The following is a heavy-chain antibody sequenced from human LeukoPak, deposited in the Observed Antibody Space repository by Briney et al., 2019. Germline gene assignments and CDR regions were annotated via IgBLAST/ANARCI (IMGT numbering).Heavy chain of an antibody. D-gene: IGHD2-15*01. CDR1: GFTFGSYT. J-gene: IGHJ4*02. CDR2: ISGSGGST. CDR3: AKPRRAATLDY. Sequence: SGGSLRLSCAASGFTFGSYTVTWVRQAPGKGLEWVSSISGSGGSTYYADSVKGRFTISRDNSKNTLYLRMNSLRVEDTAVYYCAKPRRAATLDYWGQGTLVTVSS. V-gene: IGHV3-23*01.